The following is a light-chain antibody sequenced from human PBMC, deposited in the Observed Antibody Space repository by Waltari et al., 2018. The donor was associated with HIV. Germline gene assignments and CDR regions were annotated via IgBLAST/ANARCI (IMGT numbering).Light chain of an antibody. V-gene: IGKV3-20*01. CDR2: GAS. CDR1: QSVTSTY. CDR3: QQYGSLQWT. J-gene: IGKJ1*01. Sequence: EIVLTQSPGTLYLSPGERATPSCRARQSVTSTYFAWYQQKPGQAPRLLIYGASSRATGIPDRFSGTGSGTDFTLTISRLEPEDFALYYCQQYGSLQWTFGQGTKVEIK.